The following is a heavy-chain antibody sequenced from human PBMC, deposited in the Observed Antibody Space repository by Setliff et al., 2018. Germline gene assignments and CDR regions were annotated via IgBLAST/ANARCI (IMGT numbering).Heavy chain of an antibody. J-gene: IGHJ5*02. CDR3: ARAHTWSLPNDNSGYPGWFDP. V-gene: IGHV4-38-2*01. CDR2: IHHSGKA. CDR1: GFSISSGYY. D-gene: IGHD3-22*01. Sequence: NPSETLSLPCAVSGFSISSGYYWGWIRQPPGKGLEWIVNIHHSGKAYYNPSLKSRVTMSVDTSKNHVSLKLSSVTAADTAVYYCARAHTWSLPNDNSGYPGWFDPWGQGTLVTVS.